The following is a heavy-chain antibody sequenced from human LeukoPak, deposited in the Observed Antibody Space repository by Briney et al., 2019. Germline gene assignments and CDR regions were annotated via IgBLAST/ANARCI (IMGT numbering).Heavy chain of an antibody. D-gene: IGHD3-22*01. V-gene: IGHV3-30*02. CDR3: AKGGSQYYYDSSGYFFFQH. CDR2: IRYDGSNK. CDR1: GYTFTGYY. J-gene: IGHJ1*01. Sequence: SCKASGYTFTGYYMHWVRQAPGKGLEWVAFIRYDGSNKYYADSVKGRFTISRDNSKNTLYLQMNSLRAEDTAVYYCAKGGSQYYYDSSGYFFFQHWGQGTLVTVSS.